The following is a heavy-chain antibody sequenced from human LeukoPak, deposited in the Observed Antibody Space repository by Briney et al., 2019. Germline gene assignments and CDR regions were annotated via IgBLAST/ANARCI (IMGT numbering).Heavy chain of an antibody. D-gene: IGHD3-22*01. CDR2: IYYSGST. V-gene: IGHV4-59*01. CDR1: GGSISSYY. Sequence: SETLSLTCTVSGGSISSYYWSWIRQPPGKGLEWIGYIYYSGSTNYNPSLKSRVTISVDTSKNRFSLKLSSVTAADTAVYYCARADSSGYIFGFDPWGQGTQVTVSS. J-gene: IGHJ5*02. CDR3: ARADSSGYIFGFDP.